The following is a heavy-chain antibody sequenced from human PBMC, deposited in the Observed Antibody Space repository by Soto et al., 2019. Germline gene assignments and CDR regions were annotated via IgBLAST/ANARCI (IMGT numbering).Heavy chain of an antibody. Sequence: TLSLTCTVSGGSISSYYWSWIRQPPGKGLEWIGYIYYSGSTYYNPSLKSRVTISVDTSKNQFSLKLSSVTAADTAVYYCARQVGNLYYDILTGKNYYYYGMDVWGQGTTVTVSS. CDR1: GGSISSYY. V-gene: IGHV4-59*04. CDR3: ARQVGNLYYDILTGKNYYYYGMDV. D-gene: IGHD3-9*01. CDR2: IYYSGST. J-gene: IGHJ6*02.